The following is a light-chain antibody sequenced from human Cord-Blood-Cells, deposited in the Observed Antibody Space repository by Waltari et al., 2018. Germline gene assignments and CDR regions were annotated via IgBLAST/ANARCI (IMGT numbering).Light chain of an antibody. J-gene: IGLJ3*02. CDR1: SSDVGSYNL. CDR2: EGS. V-gene: IGLV2-23*01. CDR3: CSYAGSSTWV. Sequence: QSALTQPASVSGSPGQSITISCTGTSSDVGSYNLVSLYQQHPDKAPKLMIYEGSKRPSGVSNRFSGSKSGNTASLTISGLQAEDEADYYCCSYAGSSTWVFGGGTKLTVL.